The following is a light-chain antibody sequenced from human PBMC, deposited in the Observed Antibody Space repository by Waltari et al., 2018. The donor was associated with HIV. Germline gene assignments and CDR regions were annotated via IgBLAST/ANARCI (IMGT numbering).Light chain of an antibody. CDR3: QQYGRSPYT. Sequence: EIVLTQSPGTLSLSPGERATLSCRASQSISGSSLAWYQRKTGQAPRLLIFGASTRAIGIPDRISGSGSGTDFTLTISRLEPEDFAIYYCQQYGRSPYTFGQGTKVEI. V-gene: IGKV3-20*01. CDR1: QSISGSS. CDR2: GAS. J-gene: IGKJ2*01.